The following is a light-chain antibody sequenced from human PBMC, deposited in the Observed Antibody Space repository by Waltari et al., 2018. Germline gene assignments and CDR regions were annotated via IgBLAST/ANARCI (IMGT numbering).Light chain of an antibody. J-gene: IGLJ3*02. CDR1: SDNVGYQG. CDR2: SNN. CDR3: SAWDNSLVVVV. V-gene: IGLV10-54*04. Sequence: SDNVGYQGAAWLQQHQGQPPKLLFYSNNDRPSGISERFSASTSGNTASLTITGLQPEDEADYYCSAWDNSLVVVVFGGGTKLTVL.